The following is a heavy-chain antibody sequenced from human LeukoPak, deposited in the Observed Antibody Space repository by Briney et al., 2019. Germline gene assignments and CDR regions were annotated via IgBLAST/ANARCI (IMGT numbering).Heavy chain of an antibody. CDR1: GGSISSSSYY. D-gene: IGHD3-22*01. CDR3: ARDRDYYDSSGYYWGYYFDY. V-gene: IGHV4-39*07. Sequence: PSETLSLTCTVSGGSISSSSYYWGWIRQPPGEGLEWIGSIYYSGSTYYNPSLKSRVTISVDTSKNQFSLKLSSVTAADTAVYYCARDRDYYDSSGYYWGYYFDYWGQGTLVTVSS. CDR2: IYYSGST. J-gene: IGHJ4*02.